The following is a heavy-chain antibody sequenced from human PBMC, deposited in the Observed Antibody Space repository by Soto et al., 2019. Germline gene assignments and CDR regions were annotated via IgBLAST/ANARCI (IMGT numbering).Heavy chain of an antibody. J-gene: IGHJ4*02. Sequence: QVHLVESGGGVGQPGRSLRLSCEASGFTFSNYGTHWVRQAPGEGLEWVAHISYDGSNEHYTDSVKGRFTISRDNSKNMVFLHMNSLRPEDTAVYHCAKDTYFRDSSGYYVFDYWGQGTLVTVSS. D-gene: IGHD3-22*01. CDR2: ISYDGSNE. CDR1: GFTFSNYG. V-gene: IGHV3-30*18. CDR3: AKDTYFRDSSGYYVFDY.